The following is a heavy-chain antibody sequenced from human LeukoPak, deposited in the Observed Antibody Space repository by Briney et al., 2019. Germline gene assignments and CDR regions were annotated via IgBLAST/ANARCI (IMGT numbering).Heavy chain of an antibody. J-gene: IGHJ6*02. CDR1: GGSISSYY. Sequence: SETLSLTCTVSGGSISSYYWSWIRQPPGKGLEWIGYIYYSGSTNHNPSLKSRVTISVDTSKNQFSLKLSSVTAADTAVYYCARQTTYYDILTGVISYYYYGMDVWGQGTTVTVSS. CDR3: ARQTTYYDILTGVISYYYYGMDV. CDR2: IYYSGST. V-gene: IGHV4-59*08. D-gene: IGHD3-9*01.